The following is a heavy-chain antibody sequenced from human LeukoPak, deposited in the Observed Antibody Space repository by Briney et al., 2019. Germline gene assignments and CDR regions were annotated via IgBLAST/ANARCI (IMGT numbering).Heavy chain of an antibody. CDR1: GCTFSSYA. Sequence: GASVKVSCKASGCTFSSYAISWVRQAPGQGLEWMGGIVPIFGTANYAQKFQGRVRITADKSTSTAYMELRSLRPEDTAFYYCVKGSYLNIVGTGGLASWGQGTLVTVSS. CDR3: VKGSYLNIVGTGGLAS. CDR2: IVPIFGTA. J-gene: IGHJ5*02. V-gene: IGHV1-69*06. D-gene: IGHD2/OR15-2a*01.